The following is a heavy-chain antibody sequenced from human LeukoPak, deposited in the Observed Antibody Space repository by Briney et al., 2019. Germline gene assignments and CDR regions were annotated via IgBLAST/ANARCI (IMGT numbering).Heavy chain of an antibody. J-gene: IGHJ4*02. Sequence: GGSLRLSCAASGFTFSSYAMSWVRQAPGKGLEWVSAISGSGRTTYYADSVKGRFTISRDNSKSTLYLQMNSLRAEDTAVYYCAKADDSSGYYYAGPGYWGQGTLVTVSS. CDR2: ISGSGRTT. D-gene: IGHD3-22*01. V-gene: IGHV3-23*01. CDR1: GFTFSSYA. CDR3: AKADDSSGYYYAGPGY.